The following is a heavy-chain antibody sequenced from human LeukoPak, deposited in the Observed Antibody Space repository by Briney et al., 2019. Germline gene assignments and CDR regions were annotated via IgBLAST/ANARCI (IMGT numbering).Heavy chain of an antibody. CDR3: AREGPIAVAGTGY. J-gene: IGHJ4*02. V-gene: IGHV3-53*01. CDR1: GFTVSSNY. Sequence: GGSLRLSCAASGFTVSSNYMSWVRQAPGKGLEWVSVIYSGGSTYCADSVKGRFAISRDNSKNTLYLQMNSLRAEDTAVYYCAREGPIAVAGTGYWGQGTLVTVSS. CDR2: IYSGGST. D-gene: IGHD6-19*01.